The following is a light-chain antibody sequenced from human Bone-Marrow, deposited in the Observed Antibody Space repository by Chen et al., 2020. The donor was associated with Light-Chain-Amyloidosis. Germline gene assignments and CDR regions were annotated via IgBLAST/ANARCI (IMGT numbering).Light chain of an antibody. Sequence: IQMTQSPSTLSVSIGDRITITCRASQSISDSLAWYQQKPGKPPKFLIYKASTLASGVPSRFSGSGSGTEFTLTITSLQPDDFATYYCQQYKTYYTFGQGTKLEI. V-gene: IGKV1-5*03. CDR3: QQYKTYYT. J-gene: IGKJ2*01. CDR1: QSISDS. CDR2: KAS.